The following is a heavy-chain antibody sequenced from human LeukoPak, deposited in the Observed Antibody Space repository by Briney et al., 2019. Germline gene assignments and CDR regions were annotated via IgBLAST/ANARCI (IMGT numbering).Heavy chain of an antibody. J-gene: IGHJ4*02. CDR2: INPNSGGA. Sequence: VASVKVSCKASGYTFTEYYMHWVRQAPGQGLEWMGWINPNSGGANYAENFQGRVTMTRDTSISTAYMELSRLRYDDTALYYCAREQSLNDYWGQGTLVTVSS. CDR1: GYTFTEYY. V-gene: IGHV1-2*02. CDR3: AREQSLNDY.